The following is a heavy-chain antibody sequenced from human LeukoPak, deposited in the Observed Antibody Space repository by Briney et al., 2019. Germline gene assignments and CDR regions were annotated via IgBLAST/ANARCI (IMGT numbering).Heavy chain of an antibody. CDR2: IIPIFGTA. J-gene: IGHJ4*02. Sequence: ASVKVSCKASGGTFSSYAISWVRQAPGQGLEWMGRIIPIFGTANYAQKFQGRVTITADESTSTAYMELSSLRSEDTAVYYCARGPNYYDSSGFPYYFDYWGQGTLVTVSS. CDR3: ARGPNYYDSSGFPYYFDY. D-gene: IGHD3-22*01. CDR1: GGTFSSYA. V-gene: IGHV1-69*13.